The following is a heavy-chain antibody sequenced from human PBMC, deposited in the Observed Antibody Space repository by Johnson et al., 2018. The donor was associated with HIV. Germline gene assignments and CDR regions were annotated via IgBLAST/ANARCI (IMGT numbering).Heavy chain of an antibody. V-gene: IGHV3-64*01. Sequence: VQLVESGGGVVQPGRSLRLSCVGSGFTFSSHAIHWVRQAPGRGLEFVSSISNNGGSTYYANSVKGRFTISRDNSKNTVYLQMGSLRPDDMAVYYCARERHAFDIWGQGTMVTVSS. CDR3: ARERHAFDI. J-gene: IGHJ3*02. CDR2: ISNNGGST. CDR1: GFTFSSHA.